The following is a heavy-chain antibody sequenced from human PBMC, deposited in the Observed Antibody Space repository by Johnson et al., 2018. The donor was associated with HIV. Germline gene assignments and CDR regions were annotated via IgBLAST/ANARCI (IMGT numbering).Heavy chain of an antibody. Sequence: QVQLMESGGGVVQPGRSLRLSCAASGFTFSSYNMHWVRQAPGKGLEWVSVISYDGSNKYYADSVKGRFTISRDNSKNILYLQMNSLRAEDTATYYCARLPSGYNRDTFNIWGQGTMVTVSS. CDR1: GFTFSSYN. CDR3: ARLPSGYNRDTFNI. J-gene: IGHJ3*02. D-gene: IGHD5-18*01. CDR2: ISYDGSNK. V-gene: IGHV3-30*03.